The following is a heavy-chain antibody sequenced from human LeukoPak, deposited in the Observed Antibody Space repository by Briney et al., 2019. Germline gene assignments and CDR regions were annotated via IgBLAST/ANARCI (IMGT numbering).Heavy chain of an antibody. V-gene: IGHV3-7*01. D-gene: IGHD2-15*01. CDR3: ARDDYCSGGHCCHY. Sequence: GGSLRLSCAASGFSFSSYWMSWVRQPPGKGLEWVANINQDGSEKYHVDSVKGRFTISRDNAKNSLYLQMNSLRVEDTAVYYCARDDYCSGGHCCHYWGHGTLVTVSS. CDR1: GFSFSSYW. J-gene: IGHJ4*01. CDR2: INQDGSEK.